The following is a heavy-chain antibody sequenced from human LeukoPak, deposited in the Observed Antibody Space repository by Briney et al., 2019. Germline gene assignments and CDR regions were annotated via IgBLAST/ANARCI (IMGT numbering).Heavy chain of an antibody. CDR3: ARLVVPAGLDF. V-gene: IGHV4-38-2*01. D-gene: IGHD2-2*01. Sequence: SETLSLTCAVSGYSISSAYSWGWIRQSPGKGLEWIGNVSHSGSTYYNPSLKSRITISVDTSKNQFSLRLRSVTAADTAVYYCARLVVPAGLDFWGQGTLVTVSS. J-gene: IGHJ4*02. CDR2: VSHSGST. CDR1: GYSISSAYS.